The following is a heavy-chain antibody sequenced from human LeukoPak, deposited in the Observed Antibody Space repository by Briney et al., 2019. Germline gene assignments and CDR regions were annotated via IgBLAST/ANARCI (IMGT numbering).Heavy chain of an antibody. CDR1: GYIFTSYF. V-gene: IGHV1-46*01. Sequence: ASVKVSCKASGYIFTSYFMHWVRQAPGQGLEWMGLINPSGGSTRYAQKFQGRVTMTRDMSTSTVYMELSSLRSDDTAVYYCASDTVGEDDAFDIWGQGTMVTVSS. CDR2: INPSGGST. CDR3: ASDTVGEDDAFDI. D-gene: IGHD4-23*01. J-gene: IGHJ3*02.